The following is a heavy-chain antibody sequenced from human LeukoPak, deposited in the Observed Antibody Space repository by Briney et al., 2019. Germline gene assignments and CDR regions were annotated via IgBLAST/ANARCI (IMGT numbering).Heavy chain of an antibody. CDR2: IYSGGST. Sequence: GRSLRLSCAASGFTVSSNYMSWVRQSPGKGLEWVSLIYSGGSTFYADSLKGRFTISSDSSKNTLYLHMNSLRAEDTAVYYCERDPGELSLNHFDCWGQGTLVTVSS. D-gene: IGHD3-16*02. CDR1: GFTVSSNY. J-gene: IGHJ4*02. CDR3: ERDPGELSLNHFDC. V-gene: IGHV3-66*01.